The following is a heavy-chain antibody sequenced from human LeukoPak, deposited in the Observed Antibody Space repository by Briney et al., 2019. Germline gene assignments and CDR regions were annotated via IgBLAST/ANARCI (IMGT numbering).Heavy chain of an antibody. CDR3: ASYNYDSSGYYYPDY. D-gene: IGHD3-22*01. J-gene: IGHJ4*02. V-gene: IGHV3-33*01. CDR2: IWYDGSNK. Sequence: GSLRLSCAASGFTFSSYGMHWVRQAPGKGLEWVAVIWYDGSNKYYADSVKGRFTISRDNSKNTLYLQMNSLRAEDTAVYYCASYNYDSSGYYYPDYWGQGTLVTVSS. CDR1: GFTFSSYG.